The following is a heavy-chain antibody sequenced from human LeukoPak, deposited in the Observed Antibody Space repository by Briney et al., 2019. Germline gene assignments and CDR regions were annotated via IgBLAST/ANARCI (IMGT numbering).Heavy chain of an antibody. J-gene: IGHJ4*02. V-gene: IGHV4-34*01. Sequence: SETLSLTCAVYGGSFSGYYWSWIRQPPGKGLEWIGEINHSGSTNYNPSLKSRVTISVDTSKNQFSLKLSSVTAADTAMYYCARVVVVVAAPSFDYWGQGTLVTVSS. CDR3: ARVVVVVAAPSFDY. CDR2: INHSGST. D-gene: IGHD2-15*01. CDR1: GGSFSGYY.